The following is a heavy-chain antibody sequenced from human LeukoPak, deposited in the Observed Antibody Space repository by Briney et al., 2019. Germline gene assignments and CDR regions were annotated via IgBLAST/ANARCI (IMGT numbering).Heavy chain of an antibody. J-gene: IGHJ4*02. CDR2: IIPMFGTT. CDR3: AREWKWLQPYFDY. D-gene: IGHD5-12*01. V-gene: IGHV1-69*05. Sequence: SVKLSCKASRGTFGNVAIGWVRQAPGPPLQCVGRIIPMFGTTNYAQTFQDRVTLTTDESTSTAYMELSSLRSEDTAVYYCAREWKWLQPYFDYWGQGTLVTVSS. CDR1: RGTFGNVA.